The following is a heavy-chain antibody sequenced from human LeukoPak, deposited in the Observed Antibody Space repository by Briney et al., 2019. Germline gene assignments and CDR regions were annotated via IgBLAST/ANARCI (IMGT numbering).Heavy chain of an antibody. Sequence: SETLSLTCTVSSGSISSTSYYWGWIRQPPGKGLGWIGSIYYSGIAYYNPSLKSRLTISVDTSKNQFSLKLNSVTAPDTAVYYCARHGPAWDWFDPWGQGTLVTVSS. J-gene: IGHJ5*02. V-gene: IGHV4-39*01. CDR2: IYYSGIA. CDR1: SGSISSTSYY. CDR3: ARHGPAWDWFDP.